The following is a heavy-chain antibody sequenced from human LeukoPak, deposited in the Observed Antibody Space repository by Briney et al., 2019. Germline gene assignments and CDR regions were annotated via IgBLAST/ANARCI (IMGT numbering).Heavy chain of an antibody. J-gene: IGHJ4*02. D-gene: IGHD6-13*01. CDR1: GSSFSSYA. CDR3: AKVVLAAGDLFYFDY. Sequence: GGSLRLSCAASGSSFSSYAMSWVRQAPGKGLEWVSTISGCGVSTYYADSVKGRFTLSRDNSKNTLYLQMNSLRAEDTAVFYCAKVVLAAGDLFYFDYWGQGILVTVSS. V-gene: IGHV3-23*01. CDR2: ISGCGVST.